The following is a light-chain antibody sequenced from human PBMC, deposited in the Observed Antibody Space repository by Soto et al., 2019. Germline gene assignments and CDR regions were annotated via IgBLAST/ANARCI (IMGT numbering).Light chain of an antibody. V-gene: IGLV2-14*01. J-gene: IGLJ2*01. CDR3: SSYTSSSTLGGVV. CDR2: DVS. Sequence: SVLTQPASVSGSPGQSITISCTGTSSDVGGYNYVSWYQQHPGKAPKLMIYDVSNRPSGVSNRFSGSKSGNTASLTISGLQAEDEADYYCSSYTSSSTLGGVVFGGGTKLTVL. CDR1: SSDVGGYNY.